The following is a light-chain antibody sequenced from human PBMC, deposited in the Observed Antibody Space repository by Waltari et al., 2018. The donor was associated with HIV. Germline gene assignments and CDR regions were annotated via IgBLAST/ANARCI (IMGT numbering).Light chain of an antibody. CDR3: QQYDSYSWT. V-gene: IGKV1-5*03. Sequence: DIQMTQSPSTLSASVGDRVTITCRASQSISSWLAWYQQKPGKAPKVLIYKASSLESEVPSSFSGSGSGTEFTLTISSLQSDDFATYYCQQYDSYSWTFGQGTKVEIK. CDR1: QSISSW. CDR2: KAS. J-gene: IGKJ1*01.